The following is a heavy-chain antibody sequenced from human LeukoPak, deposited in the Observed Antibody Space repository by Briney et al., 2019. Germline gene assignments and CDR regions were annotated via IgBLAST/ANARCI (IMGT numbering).Heavy chain of an antibody. V-gene: IGHV4-59*01. CDR3: ARYDFWRGSFDY. CDR2: IYYSGST. CDR1: GGSISSYY. Sequence: PSETLSLTCTVSGGSISSYYWSWIRQPPGKGLEWIGYIYYSGSTNYNPSLKSRVTISVDTSKNQFSLKLSSVTAADTAVNYCARYDFWRGSFDYWGQGTLVTVSS. J-gene: IGHJ4*02. D-gene: IGHD3-3*01.